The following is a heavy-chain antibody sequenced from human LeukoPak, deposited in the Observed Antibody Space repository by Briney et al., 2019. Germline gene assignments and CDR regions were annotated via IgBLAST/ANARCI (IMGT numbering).Heavy chain of an antibody. CDR2: IIPILGIA. D-gene: IGHD1-26*01. CDR3: ARGRWDGHYYYYGMDV. CDR1: GGTFSIYA. V-gene: IGHV1-69*04. Sequence: SVTVSCTASGGTFSIYAISWVRQAPGQGLEWMGRIIPILGIANYAQKFQGRVTITADKSTSTAYMELSSLRSEDTAVYYCARGRWDGHYYYYGMDVWGQGTTVTVSS. J-gene: IGHJ6*02.